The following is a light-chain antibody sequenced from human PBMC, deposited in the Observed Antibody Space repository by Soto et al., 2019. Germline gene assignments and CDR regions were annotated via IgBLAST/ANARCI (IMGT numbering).Light chain of an antibody. J-gene: IGKJ1*01. Sequence: DIVMTQSPATLSVSPGERATLSCRASQRVSSNLAWYQQKPGQAPRLLIYGASTSATGIPARFSGSGSETEFTLTISSLQSEDFEVYYCQQYNTWPPWTFGQGTKVEIK. CDR2: GAS. CDR3: QQYNTWPPWT. CDR1: QRVSSN. V-gene: IGKV3-15*01.